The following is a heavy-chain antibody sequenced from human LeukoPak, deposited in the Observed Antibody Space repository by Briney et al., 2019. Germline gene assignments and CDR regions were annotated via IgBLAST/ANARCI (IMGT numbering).Heavy chain of an antibody. D-gene: IGHD3-10*01. V-gene: IGHV3-74*01. CDR3: AKDLHYGSADY. Sequence: GGSLRLSCAASGFTFSNYWMHWVRQDPGKGLVWVSFINPDGSTTNYADSVKGRFAISRDNAKNALYLQMNSLRAEDAAVYYCAKDLHYGSADYWGQGTLVTVSS. CDR2: INPDGSTT. J-gene: IGHJ4*02. CDR1: GFTFSNYW.